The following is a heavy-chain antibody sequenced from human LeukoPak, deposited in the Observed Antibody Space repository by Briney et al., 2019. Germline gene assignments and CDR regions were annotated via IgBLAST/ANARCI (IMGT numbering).Heavy chain of an antibody. J-gene: IGHJ2*01. V-gene: IGHV3-21*05. CDR2: ISSSGDDR. CDR1: GFTFSSYS. Sequence: GGSLRLSCAASGFTFSSYSLSWVRQAPGKGLEWISYISSSGDDRYYADSVKGRLTISRDNAKNSVYLQMNSLRAEDTAVYYCARDLLVGVTPFIWYFDLWGRGTLVTVSS. CDR3: ARDLLVGVTPFIWYFDL. D-gene: IGHD2-21*02.